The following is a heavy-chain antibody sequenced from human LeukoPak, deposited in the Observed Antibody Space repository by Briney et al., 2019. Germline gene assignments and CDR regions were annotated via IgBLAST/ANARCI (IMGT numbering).Heavy chain of an antibody. D-gene: IGHD3-10*01. CDR3: ATLSNYYGSGSSNSPYYFDY. V-gene: IGHV1-8*01. CDR1: GYTFTSYD. J-gene: IGHJ4*02. Sequence: ASVKVSCKASGYTFTSYDINWVRQATGQGLEWMGWMNPNSGNTGYAQKFQGSVTMTRNTSISTAYMELSSLRSEDTAVYYCATLSNYYGSGSSNSPYYFDYWGQGTLVTVSS. CDR2: MNPNSGNT.